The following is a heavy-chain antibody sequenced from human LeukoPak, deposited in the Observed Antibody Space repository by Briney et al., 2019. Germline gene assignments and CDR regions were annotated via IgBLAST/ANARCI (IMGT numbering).Heavy chain of an antibody. CDR1: GFTFSSYS. CDR3: ARDRAGHTDY. V-gene: IGHV3-48*01. CDR2: ISSSSSTI. J-gene: IGHJ4*02. Sequence: GGSLRLSCAASGFTFSSYSMNWVRQAPGKGLEWVSYISSSSSTIYYADSVKGRFTISRDNAKNSLYLQMNSLRAEDTAVYYCARDRAGHTDYWGQGTPVTVSS.